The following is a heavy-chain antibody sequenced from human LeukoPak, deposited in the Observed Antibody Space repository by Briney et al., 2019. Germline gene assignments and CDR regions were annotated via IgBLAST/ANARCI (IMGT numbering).Heavy chain of an antibody. J-gene: IGHJ6*02. Sequence: PGGSLRLSCAASGFTFSSYAMSWVRQAPGKGLEWVSVIYSGGSTYYADSVKGRFTISRHNSKNTLYLQMNSLRAEDTAVYYCARGPVYGMDVWGQGTTVTVSS. CDR3: ARGPVYGMDV. CDR2: IYSGGST. CDR1: GFTFSSYA. D-gene: IGHD1-14*01. V-gene: IGHV3-53*04.